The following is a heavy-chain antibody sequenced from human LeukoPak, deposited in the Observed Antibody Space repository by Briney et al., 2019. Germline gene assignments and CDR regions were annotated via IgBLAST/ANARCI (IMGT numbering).Heavy chain of an antibody. Sequence: ASVKVSCKASGYTFTSYGISWVRQAPGQGLEWMGWISAYNGNTNYAQKLQGRVTMTTNTSTSTAHMELRSLRSDDTAVYYCARAHSGSYSDYWGQGTLVTVSS. D-gene: IGHD1-26*01. CDR2: ISAYNGNT. J-gene: IGHJ4*02. V-gene: IGHV1-18*01. CDR3: ARAHSGSYSDY. CDR1: GYTFTSYG.